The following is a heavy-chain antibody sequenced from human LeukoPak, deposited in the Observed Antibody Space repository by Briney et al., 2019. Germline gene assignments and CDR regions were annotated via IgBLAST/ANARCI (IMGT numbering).Heavy chain of an antibody. CDR2: INPSGGST. V-gene: IGHV1-46*01. J-gene: IGHJ4*02. Sequence: ASVKVSCKASGYTFTSYGISWVRQAPGQGLEWMGLINPSGGSTSYAQKFQGRVTMTRDMSTSTVYMELSSLRSEDTAVYYCARDWVVRDENYYGSGSYPGNYWGQGTLVTVSS. CDR3: ARDWVVRDENYYGSGSYPGNY. CDR1: GYTFTSYG. D-gene: IGHD3-10*01.